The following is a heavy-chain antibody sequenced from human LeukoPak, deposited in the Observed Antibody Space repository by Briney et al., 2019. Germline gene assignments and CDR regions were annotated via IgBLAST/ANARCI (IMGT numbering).Heavy chain of an antibody. J-gene: IGHJ4*02. V-gene: IGHV1-69*13. CDR1: GGTFSSYA. Sequence: SVKVSCKASGGTFSSYAISWARQAPGQGLEWMGGIIPIFGTANYAQKFQGRVTITADESTSTAYMELSSLRSEDTAVYYCASTLRWSTGDYFDYWGQGTLVTVSS. D-gene: IGHD4-23*01. CDR3: ASTLRWSTGDYFDY. CDR2: IIPIFGTA.